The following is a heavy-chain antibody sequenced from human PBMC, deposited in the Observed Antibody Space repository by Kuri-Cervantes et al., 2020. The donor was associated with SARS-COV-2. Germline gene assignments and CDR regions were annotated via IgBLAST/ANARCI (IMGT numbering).Heavy chain of an antibody. CDR1: GFTFSSYS. Sequence: GEPLKISCAASGFTFSSYSMNWVRQAPGKGLEWVSYISSSSSTIYYADSVKGRFTISRDNAKNSLYLQMNSLRDEDTAVYYCARGSEAGYYYFDYWGQGALVTVSS. CDR2: ISSSSSTI. D-gene: IGHD3-9*01. V-gene: IGHV3-48*02. J-gene: IGHJ4*02. CDR3: ARGSEAGYYYFDY.